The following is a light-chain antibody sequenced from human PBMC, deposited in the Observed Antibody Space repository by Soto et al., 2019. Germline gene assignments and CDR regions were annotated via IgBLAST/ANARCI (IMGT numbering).Light chain of an antibody. Sequence: EIVLTQSPGTLSLSPGERATLSCRASQSVSSNYLAWYQQEPGQAPRLLIYGASSRATGIPDRFSGSGPGTEFTLTISSLQSEDFAVYYCQQYNNWLGTFGQGTKVDIK. J-gene: IGKJ1*01. CDR2: GAS. CDR1: QSVSSN. CDR3: QQYNNWLGT. V-gene: IGKV3D-15*01.